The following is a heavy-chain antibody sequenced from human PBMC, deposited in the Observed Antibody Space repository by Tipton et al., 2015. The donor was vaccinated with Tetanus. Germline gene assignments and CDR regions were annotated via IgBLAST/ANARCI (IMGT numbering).Heavy chain of an antibody. D-gene: IGHD3-10*01. CDR3: ARLPKHYSASGST. CDR1: GHNSRSYW. CDR2: IYPGDSDA. Sequence: QLVQSGAEAKKPGESLKISCKASGHNSRSYWVSRVRQMPGKGLEWMGLIYPGDSDATYSPSFQGQVTISADKSISTAYLQWTSLKASDTAIYLCARLPKHYSASGSTWGQGTLVTVSS. J-gene: IGHJ5*02. V-gene: IGHV5-51*01.